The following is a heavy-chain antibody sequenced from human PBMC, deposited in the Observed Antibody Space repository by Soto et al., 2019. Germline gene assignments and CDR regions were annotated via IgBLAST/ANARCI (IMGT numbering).Heavy chain of an antibody. J-gene: IGHJ4*03. CDR3: ARRTVTTYHYFDY. CDR1: AVTRSTYD. Sequence: PXGALRVSCLPAAVTRSTYDMNWVRQAPGKGLEWVSSINRASIYIYYADSVRGRFTISRDNAKNSLYLQMDSLRVEDTAVYYGARRTVTTYHYFDYWRRGNLATVSS. V-gene: IGHV3-21*01. CDR2: INRASIYI. D-gene: IGHD4-17*01.